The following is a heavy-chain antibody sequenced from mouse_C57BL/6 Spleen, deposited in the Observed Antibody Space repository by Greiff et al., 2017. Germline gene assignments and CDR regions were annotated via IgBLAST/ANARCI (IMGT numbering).Heavy chain of an antibody. Sequence: VQLKESGAELVRPGASVKLSCTASGFNIKDDYMHWVKQRPEQGLEWIGWIDPENGDPENASKFQGKATITADTSSNTAYMQLSSLTAEDTAVSYYTTFYDGYYAVDYWGQGTTLTVSS. CDR3: TTFYDGYYAVDY. CDR2: IDPENGDP. J-gene: IGHJ2*01. CDR1: GFNIKDDY. D-gene: IGHD2-3*01. V-gene: IGHV14-4*01.